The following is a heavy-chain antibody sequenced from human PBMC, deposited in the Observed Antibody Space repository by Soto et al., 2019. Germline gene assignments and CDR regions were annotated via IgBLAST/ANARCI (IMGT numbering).Heavy chain of an antibody. CDR2: FYHGGRS. D-gene: IGHD3-16*02. CDR1: GYSIRAGYY. J-gene: IGHJ4*02. V-gene: IGHV4-38-2*01. CDR3: VRADTSTYRQFDT. Sequence: PSETLSLTCAVSGYSIRAGYYWGWIRRPPGKGLEWIGAFYHGGRSYFSPSLNSRVTISVDTPKNQFSLKLSSVTAADTAVYYCVRADTSTYRQFDTWGQGTLVIVSS.